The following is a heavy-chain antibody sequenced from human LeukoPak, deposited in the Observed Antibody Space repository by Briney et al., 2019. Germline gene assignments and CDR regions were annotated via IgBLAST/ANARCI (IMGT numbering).Heavy chain of an antibody. CDR3: ARVRGSGSYPLVPDP. V-gene: IGHV4-59*01. J-gene: IGHJ5*02. CDR2: IYYSGST. D-gene: IGHD3-10*01. Sequence: SETLSLTCTVPGGSISSYYWSWIRQPPGKGLEWIGYIYYSGSTNYNPSLKSRVTISVDTSKNQFSLKLSSVTAADTAVYYCARVRGSGSYPLVPDPWGQGTLVTVSS. CDR1: GGSISSYY.